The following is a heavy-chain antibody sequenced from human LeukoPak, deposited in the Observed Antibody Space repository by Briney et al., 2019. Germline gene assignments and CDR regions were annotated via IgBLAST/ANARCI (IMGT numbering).Heavy chain of an antibody. CDR1: GFTFSSYG. J-gene: IGHJ4*02. Sequence: GGSLRLSCAASGFTFSSYGMHWVRQAPGKGLEWVAVISYDGSNKYYADSVKGRFTISRDNSKNTLYRQMNSLRAEDTAVYYCAKAGNGNSGGYYLDYWGQGTLVTVSS. CDR2: ISYDGSNK. CDR3: AKAGNGNSGGYYLDY. V-gene: IGHV3-30*18. D-gene: IGHD1-26*01.